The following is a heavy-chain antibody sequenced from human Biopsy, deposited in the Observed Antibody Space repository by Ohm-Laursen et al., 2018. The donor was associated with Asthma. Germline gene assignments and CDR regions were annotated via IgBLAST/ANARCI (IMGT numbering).Heavy chain of an antibody. V-gene: IGHV1-69*13. Sequence: SVKVSCKASGGTFSSYAISWVRQAPGQGFEWMGGIIPIFGTANYAQKFQGRVTITADESTSTAYMELSSLRSEDTAVYYCARDPHNSYLAPLRTKFNYYYYGMDVWGQGTTVTVSS. CDR3: ARDPHNSYLAPLRTKFNYYYYGMDV. CDR2: IIPIFGTA. CDR1: GGTFSSYA. J-gene: IGHJ6*02. D-gene: IGHD1-7*01.